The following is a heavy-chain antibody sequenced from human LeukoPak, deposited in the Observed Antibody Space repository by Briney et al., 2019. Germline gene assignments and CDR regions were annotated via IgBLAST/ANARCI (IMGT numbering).Heavy chain of an antibody. CDR3: ARPITIFGVVTFFDY. J-gene: IGHJ4*02. CDR2: IYPGDSDT. CDR1: GYSFTSYW. V-gene: IGHV5-51*01. Sequence: GESLKISRKGSGYSFTSYWIGWVRQMPGKGLEWMGIIYPGDSDTRYSPSFQGQVTISADKSISTAYLQWSSLKASDTAMYYCARPITIFGVVTFFDYWGQGTLVTVSS. D-gene: IGHD3-3*01.